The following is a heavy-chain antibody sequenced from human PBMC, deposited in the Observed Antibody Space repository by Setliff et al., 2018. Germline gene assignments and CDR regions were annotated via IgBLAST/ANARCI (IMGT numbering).Heavy chain of an antibody. D-gene: IGHD3-22*01. CDR2: IYSSGST. J-gene: IGHJ4*02. V-gene: IGHV4-30-4*08. Sequence: PSETLSLTCTVSGGSISSGDYYWSWIRQPPGKGLEWIGYIYSSGSTYYNPSLKSRVSISVDTSKNQFSLKLSSVTAADTAVYYCAGESRYYYDNLGTLDYWDQGTLVTVSS. CDR3: AGESRYYYDNLGTLDY. CDR1: GGSISSGDYY.